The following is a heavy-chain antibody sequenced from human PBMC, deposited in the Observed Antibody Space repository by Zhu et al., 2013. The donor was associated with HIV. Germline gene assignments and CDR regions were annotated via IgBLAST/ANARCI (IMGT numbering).Heavy chain of an antibody. CDR1: GYTFNGFH. V-gene: IGHV1-2*02. CDR3: ASSIAAGGVGWDYHYMDV. D-gene: IGHD6-13*01. Sequence: QVQLVQSGAEVKKPGASVKVSCKAFGYTFNGFHIHWVRQAPGQGLEWMGWINPTSGGSNFIQKFQGRVILTIDTSNRTAYMDLSSLRSDDTAVYYCASSIAAGGVGWDYHYMDVWGEGTTVTVSS. CDR2: INPTSGGS. J-gene: IGHJ6*03.